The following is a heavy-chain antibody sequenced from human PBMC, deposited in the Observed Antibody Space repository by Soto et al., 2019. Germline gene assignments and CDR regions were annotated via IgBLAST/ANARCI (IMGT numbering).Heavy chain of an antibody. CDR3: ATVFLPGIAAAGTNWFDP. CDR1: GFTFSRYA. D-gene: IGHD6-13*01. CDR2: ISGSGGST. Sequence: PGGSLRLSCAASGFTFSRYAMSWVRQAPGKGLEWVSAISGSGGSTYYADSVKGRFTISRDNSKNTLYLQMNSLRAEDTAVYYCATVFLPGIAAAGTNWFDPWGQGTLVTVSS. V-gene: IGHV3-23*01. J-gene: IGHJ5*02.